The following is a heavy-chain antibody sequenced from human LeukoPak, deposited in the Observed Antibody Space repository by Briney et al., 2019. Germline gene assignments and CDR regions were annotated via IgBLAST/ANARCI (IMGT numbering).Heavy chain of an antibody. Sequence: PGGSLRLSCAASGFTLSSYAMHWVRQAPGKGLEWVAVISYDGSNKYYADSVKGRFTISRDNSKNTLYLQMNSLSAEDTAIYYCARGLGSSTSRHTFDIWGQGTMVTVSS. D-gene: IGHD2-2*01. CDR1: GFTLSSYA. J-gene: IGHJ3*02. CDR3: ARGLGSSTSRHTFDI. CDR2: ISYDGSNK. V-gene: IGHV3-30-3*01.